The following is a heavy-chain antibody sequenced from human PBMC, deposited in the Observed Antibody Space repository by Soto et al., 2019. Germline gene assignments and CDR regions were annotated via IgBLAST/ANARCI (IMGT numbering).Heavy chain of an antibody. J-gene: IGHJ6*02. CDR2: ISPYTGNT. CDR3: VMVDKYATPTPRDV. V-gene: IGHV1-18*01. D-gene: IGHD5-12*01. Sequence: QVQLVQSGDEVKKPGASVKVSCKASGYIFVNYGIAWVRQAPGQGLEWMGWISPYTGNTHSATKIQGRLTMTTDTPTSTAYMDLGSLTSDATAVYYWVMVDKYATPTPRDVWGQGTTATVSS. CDR1: GYIFVNYG.